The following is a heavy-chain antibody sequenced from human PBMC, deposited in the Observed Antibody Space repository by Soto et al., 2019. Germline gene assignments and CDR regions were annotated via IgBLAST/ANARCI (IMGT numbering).Heavy chain of an antibody. V-gene: IGHV3-23*01. J-gene: IGHJ4*02. D-gene: IGHD6-19*01. Sequence: EVQLLESGGDLVQPGGSLRLSCAASGFTFSSYAMSWVRQAPGRGLEWVSTISGSGGSTYYADSVKGRFTISRDNSKNTLYLQMNSLRAEDTAVYYCAKDQAVANYYFDYWGQGTLVTVSS. CDR1: GFTFSSYA. CDR3: AKDQAVANYYFDY. CDR2: ISGSGGST.